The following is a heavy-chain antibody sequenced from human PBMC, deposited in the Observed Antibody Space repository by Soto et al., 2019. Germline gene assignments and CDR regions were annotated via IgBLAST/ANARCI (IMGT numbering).Heavy chain of an antibody. CDR1: GYTFTSYG. J-gene: IGHJ4*02. CDR3: ARVRVPTTVTTYHFDY. CDR2: ISAYNGNT. Sequence: QVQLVQSGAEVKKPGASVKVSCKASGYTFTSYGISWVRQAPGQGLEWMGWISAYNGNTNYAQKVQGRFTMTTGTSTSTAYRELRSLRSDDTAVYYCARVRVPTTVTTYHFDYWGQGTLVTVSS. D-gene: IGHD4-17*01. V-gene: IGHV1-18*01.